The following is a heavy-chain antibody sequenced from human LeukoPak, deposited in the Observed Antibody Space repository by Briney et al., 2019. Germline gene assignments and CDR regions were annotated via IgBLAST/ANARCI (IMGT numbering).Heavy chain of an antibody. D-gene: IGHD5-24*01. CDR1: GGSISSYY. CDR2: IYTSGST. V-gene: IGHV4-4*07. Sequence: NPSETLSLTCTVSGGSISSYYWSWIRQPAGKGLEWIGRIYTSGSTNYNPSLKSRVTMSVDTSKNQFSLKLSSVTAADTAVYYCARTRRDGYNDYYYYYMDVWGKGTTVTVSS. J-gene: IGHJ6*03. CDR3: ARTRRDGYNDYYYYYMDV.